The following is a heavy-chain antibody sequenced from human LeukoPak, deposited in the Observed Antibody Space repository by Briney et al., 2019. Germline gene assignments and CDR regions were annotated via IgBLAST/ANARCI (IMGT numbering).Heavy chain of an antibody. Sequence: GGSLRLSCAASGFTFSSYDMSWVRQAPGKGLEWVSGITYSSGYTYYADSVKGRFTISRDSSRNTLYLQMNSLRAEDTAVYCCAKDPSDLGGSGSNNYFDCWGQGTLVTVSS. CDR3: AKDPSDLGGSGSNNYFDC. J-gene: IGHJ4*02. CDR2: ITYSSGYT. D-gene: IGHD3-10*01. CDR1: GFTFSSYD. V-gene: IGHV3-23*01.